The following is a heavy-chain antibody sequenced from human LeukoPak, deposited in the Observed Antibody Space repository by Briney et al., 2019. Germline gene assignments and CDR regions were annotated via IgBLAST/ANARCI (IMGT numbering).Heavy chain of an antibody. CDR3: ARGDSGFDY. CDR2: ISGSGGST. V-gene: IGHV3-23*01. CDR1: GFTFTSYA. D-gene: IGHD4/OR15-4a*01. J-gene: IGHJ4*02. Sequence: GGSLRFSCAASGFTFTSYAMSWVRQAPGKGLEWVSTISGSGGSTYYADSVKGRFTISRDNSKNTLYVQMNSLRAEDTAVYYCARGDSGFDYWGQGTLVTVSS.